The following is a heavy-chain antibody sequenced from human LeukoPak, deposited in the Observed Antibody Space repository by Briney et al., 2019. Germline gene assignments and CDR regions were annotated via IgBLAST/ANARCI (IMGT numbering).Heavy chain of an antibody. CDR1: GFSFSNYA. Sequence: GGSLRLSCAVSGFSFSNYAMSWVRQAPGKGLEWFSEISGGGDKTYYADSVKGRFTISRDNSKNAVFLQMKSLRAEDTAMYYCASNKEIFYDSSGGYWGQGTLVTVSS. CDR2: ISGGGDKT. D-gene: IGHD3-22*01. J-gene: IGHJ4*02. V-gene: IGHV3-23*01. CDR3: ASNKEIFYDSSGGY.